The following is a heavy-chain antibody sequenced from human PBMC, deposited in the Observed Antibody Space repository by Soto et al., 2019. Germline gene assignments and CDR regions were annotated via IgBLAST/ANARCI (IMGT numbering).Heavy chain of an antibody. J-gene: IGHJ3*02. CDR1: GGTFSSYS. Sequence: GASVKVSSKASGGTFSSYSISWVRRSPVQGLEWRGGIIPIFGTANYAQKFQGRVTITADKSTSTAYMELSSLRSEDTAVYYCARSSYYYDSSGYYSRLGAFDIWGQGTMVTVSS. V-gene: IGHV1-69*06. CDR3: ARSSYYYDSSGYYSRLGAFDI. CDR2: IIPIFGTA. D-gene: IGHD3-22*01.